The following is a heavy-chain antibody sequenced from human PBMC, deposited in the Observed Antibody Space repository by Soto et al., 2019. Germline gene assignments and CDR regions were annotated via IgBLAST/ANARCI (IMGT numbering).Heavy chain of an antibody. J-gene: IGHJ6*02. CDR2: MNPNSGNT. V-gene: IGHV1-8*01. CDR3: ARVVIAGYFDWLPRGNYYYGMDV. Sequence: ASVKVSCKASGYTLTSYDINWVRQATGQGLEWMGWMNPNSGNTGYAQKFQGRVTMTRNTSISTAYMELSSLRSEDTAVYYCARVVIAGYFDWLPRGNYYYGMDVWGQGTTVTVSS. CDR1: GYTLTSYD. D-gene: IGHD3-9*01.